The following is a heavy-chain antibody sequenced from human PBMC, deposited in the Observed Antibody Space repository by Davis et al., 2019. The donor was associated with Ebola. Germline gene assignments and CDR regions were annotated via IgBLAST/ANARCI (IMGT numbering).Heavy chain of an antibody. D-gene: IGHD6-13*01. CDR1: GYTFASYY. J-gene: IGHJ4*02. V-gene: IGHV1-18*04. CDR2: ISAYNGNT. Sequence: ASVKVSCKASGYTFASYYIHWVRQAPGQGLEWMGWISAYNGNTDYAQKLQGRVTMTTDTSTSTVYMELRSLRSDDTAVYYCARDRIAAAFDYWGQGTLVTVSS. CDR3: ARDRIAAAFDY.